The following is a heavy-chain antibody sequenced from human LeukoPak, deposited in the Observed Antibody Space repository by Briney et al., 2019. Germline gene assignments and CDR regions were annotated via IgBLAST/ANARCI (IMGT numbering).Heavy chain of an antibody. CDR3: ARDRTMIDGMDV. Sequence: PGGSLRLSCAASGFTFSSYAMHWVRQAPGKGLEWVAVISYDGSNKYYADSVKGRFTISRDNSKNTLYLQMNSLRAEDTAVYYCARDRTMIDGMDVWGQGTTVTVS. V-gene: IGHV3-30*04. CDR2: ISYDGSNK. D-gene: IGHD3-22*01. J-gene: IGHJ6*02. CDR1: GFTFSSYA.